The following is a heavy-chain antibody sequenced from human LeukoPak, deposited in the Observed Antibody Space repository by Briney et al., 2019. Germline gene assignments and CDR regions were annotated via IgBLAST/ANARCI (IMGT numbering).Heavy chain of an antibody. CDR1: GFTVNSNY. V-gene: IGHV3-7*01. J-gene: IGHJ4*02. CDR2: IKADGGEK. D-gene: IGHD6-6*01. CDR3: ARGGAARPDF. Sequence: GGSLRLSCAASGFTVNSNYMNWFRQTPGKGLEWVAKIKADGGEKDHVASVKGRFTISRDNAKNSLYLQMNSLRVEDTAVYYCARGGAARPDFWGQGTLVTVSS.